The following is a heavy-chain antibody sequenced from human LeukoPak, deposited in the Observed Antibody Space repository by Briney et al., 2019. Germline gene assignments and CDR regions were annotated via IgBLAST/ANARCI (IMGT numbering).Heavy chain of an antibody. CDR1: GLTFSSYA. J-gene: IGHJ4*02. V-gene: IGHV3-30*04. CDR3: ARDRLVLQYYFDY. D-gene: IGHD6-19*01. CDR2: ISYDGSNK. Sequence: GGSLRLSCAASGLTFSSYAMHWVRQAPGKGLEWVAVISYDGSNKYYADSVKGRFTISRDNSKNTLYLQMNSLRAEDTAVYYCARDRLVLQYYFDYWGQGTLVTVSS.